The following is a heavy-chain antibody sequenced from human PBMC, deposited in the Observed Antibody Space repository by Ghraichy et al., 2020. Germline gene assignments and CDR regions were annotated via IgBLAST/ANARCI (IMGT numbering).Heavy chain of an antibody. CDR1: GFTFSNYW. J-gene: IGHJ6*03. Sequence: ETLSLTCAASGFTFSNYWMHWVRQAPGRGLVWVSRIHSGGFDTKYADSVKGRFTISRDNAKNTLFLQMNSLRAEDTAVYYCARGPNDYYYYLDVWGIGTMVTVSS. V-gene: IGHV3-74*03. CDR3: ARGPNDYYYYLDV. CDR2: IHSGGFDT.